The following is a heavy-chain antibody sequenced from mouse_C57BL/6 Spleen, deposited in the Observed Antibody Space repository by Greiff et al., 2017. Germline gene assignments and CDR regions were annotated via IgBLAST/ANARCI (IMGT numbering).Heavy chain of an antibody. CDR1: GYTFTDYN. Sequence: EVQLQQSGPELVKPGASVKIPCKASGYTFTDYNMDWVKQSHGKSLEWIGDINPNNGGTIYNQKFKGKATLTVDKSSSTAYMELRSLTSEDTAVYYCARGEITTVRNAMDYWGQGTSVTVSS. CDR2: INPNNGGT. CDR3: ARGEITTVRNAMDY. D-gene: IGHD1-1*01. V-gene: IGHV1-18*01. J-gene: IGHJ4*01.